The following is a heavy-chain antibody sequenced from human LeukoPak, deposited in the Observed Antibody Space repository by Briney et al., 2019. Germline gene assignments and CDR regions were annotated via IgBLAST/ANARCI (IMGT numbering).Heavy chain of an antibody. V-gene: IGHV3-23*01. D-gene: IGHD2/OR15-2a*01. J-gene: IGHJ4*02. CDR2: ISGSGVST. CDR3: ATDSNPPAVSRFLF. Sequence: GGSLRLSSTGSGFTYYSNARMWLRQAPGKGLEWVSGISGSGVSTYYTNSVKGRFSISSDNSKNTLYLQMNSLRAEGTAIYYYATDSNPPAVSRFLFWGQGTLVTVSS. CDR1: GFTYYSNA.